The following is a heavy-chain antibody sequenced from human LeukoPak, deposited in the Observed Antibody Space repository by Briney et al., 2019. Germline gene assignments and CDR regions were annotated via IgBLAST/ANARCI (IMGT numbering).Heavy chain of an antibody. CDR2: ISAYNGNT. J-gene: IGHJ4*02. Sequence: GASVKVSCKASGYTFTSYGISWVRQAPGQGLEWMGWISAYNGNTNYAQKLQGRVTMTTDTSTSTAYMELMSLRSDDTAVYYCARHMVRGVIITSEIDYWGQGTLVTVSS. CDR1: GYTFTSYG. CDR3: ARHMVRGVIITSEIDY. V-gene: IGHV1-18*04. D-gene: IGHD3-10*01.